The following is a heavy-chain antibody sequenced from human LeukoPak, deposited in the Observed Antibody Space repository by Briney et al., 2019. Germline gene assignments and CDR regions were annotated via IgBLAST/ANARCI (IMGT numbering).Heavy chain of an antibody. CDR1: GFSFDDYG. CDR2: INLNGGST. CDR3: ARVGIVAREMSYSYYYMDV. D-gene: IGHD5-12*01. J-gene: IGHJ6*03. Sequence: PAESLRLSCEVSGFSFDDYGMSWVRQPPRKGLEWVYGINLNGGSTGYADSVKGRFTISRDKAKNSLYLQMNSLRAEDTALYYCARVGIVAREMSYSYYYMDVWGKGTTVTVSS. V-gene: IGHV3-20*04.